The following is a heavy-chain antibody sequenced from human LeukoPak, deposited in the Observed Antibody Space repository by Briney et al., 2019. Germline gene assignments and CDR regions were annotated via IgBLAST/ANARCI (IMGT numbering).Heavy chain of an antibody. D-gene: IGHD1-26*01. V-gene: IGHV1-18*01. CDR3: ARIGDGSYSVLDY. CDR2: ISACNGYK. CDR1: GSTFTSYG. J-gene: IGHJ4*02. Sequence: AAVKVSCKASGSTFTSYGISWVRQAAGQGPEGVGWISACNGYKNTAQQLQGRVTMTPDTSTSTAYRELRSLRSDDTAVYYWARIGDGSYSVLDYWGQRTLVTVSS.